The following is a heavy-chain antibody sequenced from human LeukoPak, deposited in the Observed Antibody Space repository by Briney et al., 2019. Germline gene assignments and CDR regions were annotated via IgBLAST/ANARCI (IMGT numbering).Heavy chain of an antibody. V-gene: IGHV4-59*05. CDR3: ARLANGGILDP. Sequence: SETLSLTCTVSGDSISSYYWSWIRQPPGKGLEWIGLISYSGSTFYNPSLKSRVTISVDTSRNQCSLKLYSVTAADTAIYYCARLANGGILDPWGQGTLVTVSS. D-gene: IGHD4-23*01. CDR2: ISYSGST. J-gene: IGHJ5*02. CDR1: GDSISSYY.